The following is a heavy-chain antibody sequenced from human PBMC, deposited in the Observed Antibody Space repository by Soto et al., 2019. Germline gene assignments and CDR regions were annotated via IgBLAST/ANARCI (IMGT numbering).Heavy chain of an antibody. CDR1: GFTFSSYA. CDR2: ISSSSSYI. Sequence: GGSLRLSCAASGFTFSSYAMSWVRQAPGKGLEWVSSISSSSSYIYYADSVKGRFTISRDNAKNSLYLQMNSLRAEDTAVYYCARRGTEYSSSDRDYYYYGMDVWGQGTTVTVSS. CDR3: ARRGTEYSSSDRDYYYYGMDV. J-gene: IGHJ6*02. V-gene: IGHV3-21*01. D-gene: IGHD6-6*01.